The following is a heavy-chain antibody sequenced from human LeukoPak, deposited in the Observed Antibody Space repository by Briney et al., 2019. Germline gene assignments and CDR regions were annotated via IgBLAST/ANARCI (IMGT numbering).Heavy chain of an antibody. CDR3: ARDRYSRFCAGDTCYSPGNWFDP. Sequence: SETLSLTCTVSGGSINSSNYYWGWIPQPPGKSLEWIGSIYYSGSTYYNPSFKSRVTISVDTSKNQFSLKLSSVTAADTAVYYCARDRYSRFCAGDTCYSPGNWFDPWGQGTLVTVSS. D-gene: IGHD2-15*01. CDR1: GGSINSSNYY. V-gene: IGHV4-39*07. CDR2: IYYSGST. J-gene: IGHJ5*02.